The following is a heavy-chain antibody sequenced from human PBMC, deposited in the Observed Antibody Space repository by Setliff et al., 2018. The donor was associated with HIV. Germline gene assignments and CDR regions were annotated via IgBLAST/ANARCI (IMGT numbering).Heavy chain of an antibody. CDR3: ARAGGYCGSTSCPYYFDY. J-gene: IGHJ4*02. D-gene: IGHD2-2*01. CDR2: INAGNGDT. V-gene: IGHV1-3*01. Sequence: GASVKVSCKASGYTFTNYAMHWVRQAPGQRLEWMGWINAGNGDTKYSQKFQGRVTFTWDTSASTAYMELSSLRSEDTAVYYCARAGGYCGSTSCPYYFDYWGQGTLVTVSS. CDR1: GYTFTNYA.